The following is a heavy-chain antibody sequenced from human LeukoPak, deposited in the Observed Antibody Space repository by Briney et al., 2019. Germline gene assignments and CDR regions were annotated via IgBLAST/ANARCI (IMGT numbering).Heavy chain of an antibody. CDR1: GYTFSDYY. Sequence: ASVKVSCKGSGYTFSDYYMHWVRQAPGQGLEWMGWINLNSGGTNFAQKFQGRVTMTRDTSISTAYMELSRLTSDDTAVYYCARDQKQWLEIDYWGQGTLVTVSS. D-gene: IGHD6-19*01. V-gene: IGHV1-2*02. CDR3: ARDQKQWLEIDY. J-gene: IGHJ4*02. CDR2: INLNSGGT.